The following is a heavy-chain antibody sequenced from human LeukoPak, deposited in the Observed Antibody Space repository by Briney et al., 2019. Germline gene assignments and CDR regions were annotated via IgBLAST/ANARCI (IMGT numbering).Heavy chain of an antibody. V-gene: IGHV4-59*01. CDR2: IYYSGST. CDR1: GGSTSSYY. D-gene: IGHD4-17*01. Sequence: KPSETLSLTCTVSGGSTSSYYWSWIRQPPGKRLEWIGYIYYSGSTNYNPSLKSRVTISVDTSKNQFSLKLSSVTAADTAVYYCAREAGEPNWFDPWGQGTLVTVSS. J-gene: IGHJ5*02. CDR3: AREAGEPNWFDP.